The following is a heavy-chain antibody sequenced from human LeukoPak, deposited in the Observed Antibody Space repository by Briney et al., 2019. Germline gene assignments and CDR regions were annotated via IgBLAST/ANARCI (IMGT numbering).Heavy chain of an antibody. J-gene: IGHJ4*02. CDR3: AKGRDYGANWLIRIPPDY. Sequence: SETLSLTCAVSGGSISSGGYSWSWIRQPPGKGLEWIGYIYHSGSTYYNPSLKSRVTISVDRSKNQFSLKLSSVTAADTAVYYCAKGRDYGANWLIRIPPDYWGQGTLVTVSS. CDR2: IYHSGST. CDR1: GGSISSGGYS. D-gene: IGHD4-23*01. V-gene: IGHV4-30-2*01.